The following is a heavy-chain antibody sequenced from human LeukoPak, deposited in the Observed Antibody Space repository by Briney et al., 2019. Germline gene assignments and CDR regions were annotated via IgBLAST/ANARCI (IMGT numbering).Heavy chain of an antibody. CDR1: GFTFSSYS. Sequence: GGSLRLSCAASGFTFSSYSMSWVRQAPGKGLEWVSAISGNGGRTYYADSVKGRFTISRDNAKNSLYLQMNSLRAEDTAVYYCARENYASGSYGDYWGQGTLVTVSS. CDR3: ARENYASGSYGDY. J-gene: IGHJ4*02. V-gene: IGHV3-21*01. D-gene: IGHD3-10*01. CDR2: ISGNGGRT.